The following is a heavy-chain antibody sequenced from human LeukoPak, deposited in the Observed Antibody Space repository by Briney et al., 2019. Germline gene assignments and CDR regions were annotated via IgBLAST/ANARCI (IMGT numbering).Heavy chain of an antibody. CDR2: ISYDGSNK. CDR3: AKDEEGYGDYAYYYYGMDV. V-gene: IGHV3-30*18. Sequence: GGSLRLSCAASGFTFSSYGMHWVRQAPGKGLEWVAVISYDGSNKYYADSVKGRFTISRDNSKNTLYLQMNSLRAEDTAVYYCAKDEEGYGDYAYYYYGMDVWGQGTTVTVSS. D-gene: IGHD4-17*01. J-gene: IGHJ6*02. CDR1: GFTFSSYG.